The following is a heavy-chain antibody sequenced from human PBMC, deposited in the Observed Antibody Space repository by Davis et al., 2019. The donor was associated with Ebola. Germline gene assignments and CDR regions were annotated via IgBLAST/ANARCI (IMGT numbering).Heavy chain of an antibody. CDR3: ARDPGFYGSGSYYFDY. CDR1: GFTFSSYS. CDR2: ISSSSSYI. J-gene: IGHJ4*02. D-gene: IGHD3-10*01. V-gene: IGHV3-21*01. Sequence: GESLKISCAASGFTFSSYSMNWVRQAPGKGLEWVSSISSSSSYIYYADSVKGRFTISRDNAKNSLYLQMNSLRAEDTAVYYCARDPGFYGSGSYYFDYWGQGTLVTVSS.